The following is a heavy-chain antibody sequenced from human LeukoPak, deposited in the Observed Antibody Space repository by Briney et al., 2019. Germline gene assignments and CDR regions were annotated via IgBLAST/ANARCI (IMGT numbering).Heavy chain of an antibody. CDR1: GFTFSSYG. J-gene: IGHJ6*02. Sequence: PGGSLRLSCAASGFTFSSYGMHWVRQAPGKGLEWVAVISYDGSNKYYADSVKGRFTISRDNSKNTLYLQMNSLRAEDTAVYYCAKGPHALNYYDLYGMDVWGQGTTVTVSS. V-gene: IGHV3-30*18. CDR2: ISYDGSNK. D-gene: IGHD3-3*01. CDR3: AKGPHALNYYDLYGMDV.